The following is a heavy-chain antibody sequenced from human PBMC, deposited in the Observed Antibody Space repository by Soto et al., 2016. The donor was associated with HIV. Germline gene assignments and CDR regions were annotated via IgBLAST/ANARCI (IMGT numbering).Heavy chain of an antibody. CDR1: GFTFSNAW. CDR3: ARVQVYGDLAFDY. Sequence: EVQLVESGGGLVKPGGSLRLSCAASGFTFSNAWMSWVRQAPGKGLEWVSYISSSSSTIYYADSVKGQFTISRDNAKNSLYLQMNSLRAEDTAVYYCARVQVYGDLAFDYWGQGTLVTVSS. D-gene: IGHD4-17*01. CDR2: ISSSSSTI. J-gene: IGHJ4*02. V-gene: IGHV3-48*01.